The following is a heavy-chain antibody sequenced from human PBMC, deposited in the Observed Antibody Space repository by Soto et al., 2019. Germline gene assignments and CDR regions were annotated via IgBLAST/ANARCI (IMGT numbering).Heavy chain of an antibody. D-gene: IGHD5-18*01. CDR2: ISSSSSYI. CDR1: GFTFSSYS. Sequence: PGGSLRLSCAASGFTFSSYSMNWVRQAPGKGLEWVSSISSSSSYIYYADSVKGRFTISRDNAKNSLYLQMNSLRAEDTAVYYCAREGPVFYSAMAPELDYWGQGTLVTVSS. J-gene: IGHJ4*02. CDR3: AREGPVFYSAMAPELDY. V-gene: IGHV3-21*01.